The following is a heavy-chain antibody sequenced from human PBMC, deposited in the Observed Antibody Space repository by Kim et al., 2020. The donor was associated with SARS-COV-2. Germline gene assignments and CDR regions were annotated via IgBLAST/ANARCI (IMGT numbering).Heavy chain of an antibody. Sequence: SETLSLTCTVSGGSVSSGSYYWSWIWQPPGKGLEWIGYIYYSGSTNYNPSLKSRVTISVDTSKNQFSLKLSSVTAADTAVYYCARDGADYYYGMDVWGQGTTVTVSS. CDR2: IYYSGST. CDR3: ARDGADYYYGMDV. J-gene: IGHJ6*02. D-gene: IGHD2-15*01. V-gene: IGHV4-61*01. CDR1: GGSVSSGSYY.